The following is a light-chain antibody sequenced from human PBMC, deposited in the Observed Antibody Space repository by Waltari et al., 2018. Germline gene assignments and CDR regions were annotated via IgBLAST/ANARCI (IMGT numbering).Light chain of an antibody. Sequence: EIVLTQSPGTLSLSLGERATVSCRASQSVSRALAWYQQKPGQAPRLLIYGASTRATGIPDRFSGSGSGTDFSLTSSRLEPDEFAVYFCQHYLRLPVTFGQGTTVEV. CDR2: GAS. J-gene: IGKJ1*01. CDR1: QSVSRA. CDR3: QHYLRLPVT. V-gene: IGKV3-20*01.